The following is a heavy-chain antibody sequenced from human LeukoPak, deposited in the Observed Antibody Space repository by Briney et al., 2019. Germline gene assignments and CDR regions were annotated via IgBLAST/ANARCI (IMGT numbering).Heavy chain of an antibody. Sequence: GGSLRLSCEASGLIFSNAWMNWVRQAPGKGLEWVGHIRSKADGGTPDYIAPVKGRFTISRDDSKDTLYLQMNSLNTEDTAMYYCTTRSPARYCSDGACYSSADYWGQGTLVTVSS. J-gene: IGHJ4*02. V-gene: IGHV3-15*07. CDR1: GLIFSNAW. D-gene: IGHD2-15*01. CDR2: IRSKADGGTP. CDR3: TTRSPARYCSDGACYSSADY.